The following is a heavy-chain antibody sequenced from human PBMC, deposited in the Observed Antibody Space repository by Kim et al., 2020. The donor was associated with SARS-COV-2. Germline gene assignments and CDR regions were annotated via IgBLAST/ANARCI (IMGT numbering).Heavy chain of an antibody. Sequence: ASVKVSCKACGYMFTSYGFSWVRQAPGQGLEWLGWISARDGNTKYAQKVQGRVIMTTDTSTNTAYMELWSLRSDDTAMHYCARGASGDVSFDYWGQGTLV. CDR1: GYMFTSYG. V-gene: IGHV1-18*04. CDR3: ARGASGDVSFDY. CDR2: ISARDGNT. D-gene: IGHD2-21*02. J-gene: IGHJ4*02.